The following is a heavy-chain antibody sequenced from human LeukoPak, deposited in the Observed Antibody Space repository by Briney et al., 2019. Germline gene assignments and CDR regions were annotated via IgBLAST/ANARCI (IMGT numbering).Heavy chain of an antibody. Sequence: SETLSLTCTVSGGSISSSSYYWGWVRQPPGKGLEWIGNIFYSGSTYYSPSLKSRVTISLDTSRNQFSLKLNSVTAADTAVYYCAREEQQLPYWFDPWGQGTLVTVSS. CDR2: IFYSGST. V-gene: IGHV4-39*07. J-gene: IGHJ5*02. CDR3: AREEQQLPYWFDP. CDR1: GGSISSSSYY. D-gene: IGHD6-13*01.